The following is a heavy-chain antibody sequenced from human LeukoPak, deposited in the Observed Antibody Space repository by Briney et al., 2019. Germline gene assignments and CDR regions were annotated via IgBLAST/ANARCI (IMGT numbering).Heavy chain of an antibody. J-gene: IGHJ4*02. CDR2: ISAYNGNT. CDR3: AGTLPATTELPYY. Sequence: VASVKVSCKASGYTFTSYGIRWVRQAPGQGLEWMGWISAYNGNTNYVQKFQGRVTMTRDTSISTAYMELSRLRSDDTAVYYCAGTLPATTELPYYWGQGTLVTVSS. CDR1: GYTFTSYG. V-gene: IGHV1-18*01. D-gene: IGHD2-2*01.